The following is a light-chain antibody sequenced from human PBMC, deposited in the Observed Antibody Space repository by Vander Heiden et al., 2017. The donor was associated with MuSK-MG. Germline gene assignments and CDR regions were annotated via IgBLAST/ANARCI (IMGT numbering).Light chain of an antibody. CDR1: SLRSYY. J-gene: IGLJ2*01. CDR3: NPRDSSGNHHVV. Sequence: SSELTQDPAVSVALGQTVRITCQGDSLRSYYASWYQQKPGQAPVLVIYGKNNRPSGIPDRFSGSSSGNTASLTITGAQAEDEADYYCNPRDSSGNHHVVFGGGTKLTVL. V-gene: IGLV3-19*01. CDR2: GKN.